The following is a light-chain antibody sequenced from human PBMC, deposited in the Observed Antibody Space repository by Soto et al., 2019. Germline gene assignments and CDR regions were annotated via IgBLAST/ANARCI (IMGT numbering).Light chain of an antibody. J-gene: IGLJ2*01. Sequence: QSVLTQPPSASGTPGQRVTISCSGSSSNIGSNTVNWYQQLPGTAPKLLIYSNNQRPSGVPGRFSGSKSGTSAPLAISGLQSEGEADYYCAAWDDSLNGHVVFGGGTKVTVL. V-gene: IGLV1-44*01. CDR2: SNN. CDR3: AAWDDSLNGHVV. CDR1: SSNIGSNT.